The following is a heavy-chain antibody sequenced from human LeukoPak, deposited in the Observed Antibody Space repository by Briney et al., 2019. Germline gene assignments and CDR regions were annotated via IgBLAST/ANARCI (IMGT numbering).Heavy chain of an antibody. CDR1: GGSISSYY. Sequence: SETLSLTCTVSGGSISSYYWSWIRQPPGKGLEWMGEINHSGSTNYNPSLKSRVTISVDTSKNQFSLKLSSVTAADTAVYYCGKFASDWGQGTLVTVSS. CDR3: GKFASD. V-gene: IGHV4-34*01. CDR2: INHSGST. J-gene: IGHJ4*02.